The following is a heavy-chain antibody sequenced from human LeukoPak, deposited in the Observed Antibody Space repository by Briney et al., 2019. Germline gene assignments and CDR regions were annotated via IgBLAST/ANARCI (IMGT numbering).Heavy chain of an antibody. Sequence: SETLSLTCTVSGGSISSPYFWARIRPPPGKGLEWIGIIYYTGTTYYKPSLKSRVTISLDTSNNHLSLRLSSVTAADTAMYYCANTDPGAYRHWFDHWGQGTLVTVAS. J-gene: IGHJ5*02. CDR1: GGSISSPYF. CDR2: IYYTGTT. CDR3: ANTDPGAYRHWFDH. V-gene: IGHV4-39*07. D-gene: IGHD2-2*02.